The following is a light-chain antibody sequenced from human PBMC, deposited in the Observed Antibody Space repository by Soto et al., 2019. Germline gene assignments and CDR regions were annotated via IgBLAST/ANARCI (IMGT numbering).Light chain of an antibody. Sequence: QSALTQPPSGSGSPGQSVTISCTGTSSDVGSYNRVSWYQQPPGTAPKLMIYEVNNRPSGVPDRFSGSKSGNTASLTISGLQAEDEADYYCSSYTSSTTLVFGGGTKVTVL. J-gene: IGLJ2*01. CDR1: SSDVGSYNR. CDR3: SSYTSSTTLV. V-gene: IGLV2-18*02. CDR2: EVN.